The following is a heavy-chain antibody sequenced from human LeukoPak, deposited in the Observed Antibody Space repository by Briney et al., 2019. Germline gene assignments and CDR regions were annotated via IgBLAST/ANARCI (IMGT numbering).Heavy chain of an antibody. J-gene: IGHJ3*02. Sequence: PSGTLSLTCAVSGGSISTNSWWTWVRQPPGKGLEWIGEIHHSGSTDYNPSLKSRVTISPDKSKNQFSLTLTSVTAADTAVYFCARAPLSGTYYTDAFDIWGQGTMVTVSS. D-gene: IGHD1-26*01. CDR1: GGSISTNSW. V-gene: IGHV4-4*02. CDR3: ARAPLSGTYYTDAFDI. CDR2: IHHSGST.